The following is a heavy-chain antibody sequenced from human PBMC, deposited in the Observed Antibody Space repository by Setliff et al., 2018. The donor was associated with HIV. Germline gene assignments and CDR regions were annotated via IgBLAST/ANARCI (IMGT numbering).Heavy chain of an antibody. D-gene: IGHD5-18*01. V-gene: IGHV4-34*01. J-gene: IGHJ3*01. CDR1: GGSFSAYY. Sequence: SETLSLTCAVYGGSFSAYYWSWIRQPPGKGLEWIGEINHSGSTNYNPSLKTRVTIMADTSKNQFSLKLGSVTAADTAVYYCAREWSYGAFDTFDVWGQGTRVTVSS. CDR2: INHSGST. CDR3: AREWSYGAFDTFDV.